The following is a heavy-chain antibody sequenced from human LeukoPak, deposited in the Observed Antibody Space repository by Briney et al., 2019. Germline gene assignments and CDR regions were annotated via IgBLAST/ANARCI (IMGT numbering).Heavy chain of an antibody. Sequence: ASVKASCKVSGYTLTELSMHWVRQAPGKGLEWMGGFDPEDGETIYAQKFQGRVTMTEDTSTDTAYMELSSLRSEDTAVYYCATDYSNTRGYYGSGRNRWFDPWGQGTLVTVSS. CDR2: FDPEDGET. CDR1: GYTLTELS. CDR3: ATDYSNTRGYYGSGRNRWFDP. D-gene: IGHD3-10*01. J-gene: IGHJ5*02. V-gene: IGHV1-24*01.